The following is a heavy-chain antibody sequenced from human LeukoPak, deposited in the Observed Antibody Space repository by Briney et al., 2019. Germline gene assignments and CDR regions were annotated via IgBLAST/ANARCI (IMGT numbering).Heavy chain of an antibody. D-gene: IGHD2-15*01. CDR1: GLTFSTSG. J-gene: IGHJ4*02. V-gene: IGHV3-21*06. CDR3: ARPSCGGGTCYDY. Sequence: GGSLRLSCTTSGLTFSTSGFNWVRQAPGKGLEWVASIGPTGFDRYHADSIKGRFTISRDNANNFLYLQMDSLRAEDTAVYYCARPSCGGGTCYDYWGQGTLVTVS. CDR2: IGPTGFDR.